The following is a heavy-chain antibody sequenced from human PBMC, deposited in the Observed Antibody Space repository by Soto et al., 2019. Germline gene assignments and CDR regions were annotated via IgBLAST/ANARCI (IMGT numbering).Heavy chain of an antibody. CDR1: GFTFSSYW. D-gene: IGHD1-7*01. J-gene: IGHJ5*02. CDR2: INSDGSSI. Sequence: GGSLRLSCAASGFTFSSYWMHWVRQAPGKGLVWVSRINSDGSSISYADSVKGRFTISRDNAKNTLYLQMNSLRAEDTAVYYCSGGITGTTGRRWFDPWGQGTLVTVSS. CDR3: SGGITGTTGRRWFDP. V-gene: IGHV3-74*01.